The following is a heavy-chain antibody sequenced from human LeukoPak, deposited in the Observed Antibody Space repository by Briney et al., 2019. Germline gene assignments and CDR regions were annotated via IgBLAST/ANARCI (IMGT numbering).Heavy chain of an antibody. D-gene: IGHD6-13*01. CDR3: ARNVAAGTDWFDP. J-gene: IGHJ5*02. Sequence: ASVKVSCKASGYAFTGYYMHWVRQAPGQGLEWMGWINPKSGGTNYVQKFQGRVTMTRDTSISTAYMELSRLRSDDTAVYYCARNVAAGTDWFDPWGQGTLVTVSS. CDR2: INPKSGGT. V-gene: IGHV1-2*02. CDR1: GYAFTGYY.